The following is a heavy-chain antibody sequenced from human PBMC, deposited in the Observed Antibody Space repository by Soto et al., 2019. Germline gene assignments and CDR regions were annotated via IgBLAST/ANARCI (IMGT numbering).Heavy chain of an antibody. J-gene: IGHJ3*02. Sequence: GGSLRLSCAASGFTFSSYAMHWVRQAPGKGLEWVAVISYDGSNKYYADSVKGRFTISRDNSKNTLYLQMNSLRAEDTAVYSCASDSGYDVDAFDIWGSGTTVTVSS. V-gene: IGHV3-30-3*01. CDR2: ISYDGSNK. CDR1: GFTFSSYA. D-gene: IGHD5-12*01. CDR3: ASDSGYDVDAFDI.